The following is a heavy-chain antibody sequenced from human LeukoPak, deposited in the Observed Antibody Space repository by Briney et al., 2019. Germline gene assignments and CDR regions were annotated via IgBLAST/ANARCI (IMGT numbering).Heavy chain of an antibody. V-gene: IGHV3-30*04. J-gene: IGHJ4*02. CDR1: GFTFSSYA. CDR2: ISYDGSNK. CDR3: ASRAAAGTDY. D-gene: IGHD6-13*01. Sequence: SGGSLRLSCAASGFTFSSYAMHWVRQAPGKGLKWVAVISYDGSNKYYADSVKGRFTISRDNSRNTLYLQMNSLRAEDTAVYYCASRAAAGTDYWGQGTLVAVSS.